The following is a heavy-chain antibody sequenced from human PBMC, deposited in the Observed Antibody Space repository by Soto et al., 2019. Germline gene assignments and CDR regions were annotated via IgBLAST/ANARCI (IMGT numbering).Heavy chain of an antibody. J-gene: IGHJ6*02. CDR1: GFTFSSYS. Sequence: GGSLRLSCAASGFTFSSYSMHWVRQAPGKGLEWLSLITWNGANTYYADSVKGRFTISRDGTTKSVSLQMTSLKREDTGLYYCARETLSYGSALDVWGQGTTVTVSS. CDR3: ARETLSYGSALDV. D-gene: IGHD3-16*01. V-gene: IGHV3-43*01. CDR2: ITWNGANT.